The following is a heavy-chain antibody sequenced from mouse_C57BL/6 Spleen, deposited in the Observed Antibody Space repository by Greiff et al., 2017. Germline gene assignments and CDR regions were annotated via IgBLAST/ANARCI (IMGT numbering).Heavy chain of an antibody. J-gene: IGHJ2*01. V-gene: IGHV7-3*01. CDR2: IRNKANGYTT. D-gene: IGHD1-1*01. CDR3: AGGTTYYFDY. Sequence: EVKLMESGGGLVQPGGSLSLSCAASGFTFTDYYMSWVRQPPGKALEWLGFIRNKANGYTTEYSASVKGRFTISRDNSQSILYLQMNALRAEDSATYYCAGGTTYYFDYWGQGTTLTVSS. CDR1: GFTFTDYY.